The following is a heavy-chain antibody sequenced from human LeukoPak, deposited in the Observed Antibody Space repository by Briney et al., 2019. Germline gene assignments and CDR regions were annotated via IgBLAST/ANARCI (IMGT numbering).Heavy chain of an antibody. J-gene: IGHJ6*03. Sequence: PGGSLSLSCAASGFTVSSNYMSWVRQAPGKGLEWVSVIYSGDSTYYADSVKGRFTISRDNSKNTLYLQMNSLRAEDTAVYYCACLRGMDVWGKGTTVTVSS. V-gene: IGHV3-53*01. CDR3: ACLRGMDV. CDR2: IYSGDST. CDR1: GFTVSSNY.